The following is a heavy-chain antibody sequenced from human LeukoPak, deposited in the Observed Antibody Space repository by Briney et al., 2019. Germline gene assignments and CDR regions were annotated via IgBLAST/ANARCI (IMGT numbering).Heavy chain of an antibody. CDR2: IYSGGST. V-gene: IGHV3-53*01. Sequence: GGSLRLSCAASGFTVSNNYMSWVRQAPGKGLEWVSVIYSGGSTYYADSVRGRFTISRDTSKNTLSLQMNSLRAEDTAVYYCASLSLGHYWGQGTLVTVSS. CDR1: GFTVSNNY. J-gene: IGHJ4*02. CDR3: ASLSLGHY. D-gene: IGHD6-6*01.